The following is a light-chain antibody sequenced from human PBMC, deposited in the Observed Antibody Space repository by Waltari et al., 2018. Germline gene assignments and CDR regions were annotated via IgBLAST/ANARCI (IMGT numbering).Light chain of an antibody. J-gene: IGLJ2*01. CDR2: SDS. V-gene: IGLV1-40*01. Sequence: VHWYQHLPGTACILLISSDSNRPSGVPDRFSGSKAGTAASLALTGLQAEDEADYYCQSDDSSPVFGGGTKLTVL. CDR3: QSDDSSPV.